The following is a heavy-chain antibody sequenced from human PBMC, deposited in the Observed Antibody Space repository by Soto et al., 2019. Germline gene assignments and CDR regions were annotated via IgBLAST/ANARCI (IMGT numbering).Heavy chain of an antibody. D-gene: IGHD2-2*01. CDR3: ARSPAAPDYYYYYGMDV. V-gene: IGHV4-59*01. J-gene: IGHJ6*02. CDR1: GGSISSYY. Sequence: PSETLSLTCTVSGGSISSYYWSWIRQPPGKGLEWIGYIYYSGSTNYNPSLKSRVTISVDTSKNQFSLKLSSVTAADTAVYYCARSPAAPDYYYYYGMDVWGQRTTVTVSS. CDR2: IYYSGST.